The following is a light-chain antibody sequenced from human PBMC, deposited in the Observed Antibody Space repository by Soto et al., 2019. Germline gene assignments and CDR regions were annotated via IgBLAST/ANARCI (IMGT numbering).Light chain of an antibody. V-gene: IGKV3-11*01. CDR1: QTISSF. CDR3: QQRYNWPPT. J-gene: IGKJ5*01. CDR2: DTS. Sequence: EIVLTQSPATLSLSPGQRATLSCRAGQTISSFLAWYQQKPGQAPRLLIYDTSNRATGIPARFSGSGSGTDFTLTISSLEPEDFAVYYCQQRYNWPPTFGQGTRLEI.